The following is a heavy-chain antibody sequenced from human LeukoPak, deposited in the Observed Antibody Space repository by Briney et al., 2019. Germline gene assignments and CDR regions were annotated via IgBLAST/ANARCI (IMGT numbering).Heavy chain of an antibody. J-gene: IGHJ4*02. CDR2: ITTYNGNR. V-gene: IGHV1-18*01. CDR3: ARDCSNGVCFPRDY. CDR1: GYTLSDYG. Sequence: ASVKLSCKASGYTLSDYGISWVRQAPGQGLEWVGWITTYNGNRKYAEKFQGRVTMTTDTSTSTYYMEMRSLRSDDTATYYCARDCSNGVCFPRDYWGQGTQITVST. D-gene: IGHD2-8*01.